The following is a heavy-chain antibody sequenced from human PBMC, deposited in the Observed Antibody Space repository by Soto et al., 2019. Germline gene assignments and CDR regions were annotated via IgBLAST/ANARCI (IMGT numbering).Heavy chain of an antibody. CDR1: GGTFSSYA. V-gene: IGHV1-69*13. CDR3: ASGYYYDSSGYPLALSFDY. J-gene: IGHJ4*02. Sequence: SVKVSCRASGGTFSSYAISWVRQAPGQGLEWMGGIIPIFGTANYAQKFQGRVTITADESTSTAYMELSSLRSEDTAVYYCASGYYYDSSGYPLALSFDYWGQGTLVTVSS. CDR2: IIPIFGTA. D-gene: IGHD3-22*01.